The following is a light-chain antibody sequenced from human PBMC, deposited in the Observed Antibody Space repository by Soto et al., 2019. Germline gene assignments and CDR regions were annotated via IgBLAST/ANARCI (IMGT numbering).Light chain of an antibody. J-gene: IGLJ1*01. CDR1: SSDVGGYSF. CDR3: LSYSSSTSPYV. V-gene: IGLV2-14*03. Sequence: QSALTQPASVSGSPGQSITISCTGTSSDVGGYSFVSWYQQYPGKAPKLLIYDVTNRPSGVSNRFSGSKSGNTASLTISGLQAEDEADYYCLSYSSSTSPYVLGTATKLTVL. CDR2: DVT.